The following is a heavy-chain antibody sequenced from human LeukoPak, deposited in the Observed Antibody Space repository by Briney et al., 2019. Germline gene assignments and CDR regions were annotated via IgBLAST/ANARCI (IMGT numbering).Heavy chain of an antibody. CDR3: ARADRLHGGPYLIGP. J-gene: IGHJ5*02. Sequence: GASVKVSCKPSGYSFTDYMHLVRQAPGQGLEWMGWINPNSGGTSSAQKFQGRVTMTRDTSITTVYMEVSWLTSDDTAIYYCARADRLHGGPYLIGPWGQGTLVTVSS. V-gene: IGHV1-2*02. CDR1: GYSFTDY. CDR2: INPNSGGT. D-gene: IGHD2-21*01.